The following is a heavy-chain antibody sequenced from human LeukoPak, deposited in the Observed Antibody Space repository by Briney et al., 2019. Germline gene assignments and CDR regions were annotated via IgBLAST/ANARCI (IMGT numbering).Heavy chain of an antibody. CDR3: ATEVKWVLEAAAGTSYLDY. D-gene: IGHD6-13*01. J-gene: IGHJ4*02. V-gene: IGHV1-24*01. Sequence: ASVKVSCKVSGYTLTELSMHWVRQAPGKGLEWMGGFDPEDGETIYAQKFQGRVTMTEDTSTDTAYMELSSLRSEDTAVYYCATEVKWVLEAAAGTSYLDYWGQGTLVTVSS. CDR1: GYTLTELS. CDR2: FDPEDGET.